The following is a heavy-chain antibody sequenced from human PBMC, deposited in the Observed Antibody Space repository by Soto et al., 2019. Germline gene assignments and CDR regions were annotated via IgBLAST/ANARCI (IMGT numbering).Heavy chain of an antibody. Sequence: SETLSLTCTVSGGSISSYYWSWIRQPPGKGLEWIGYIYYSGSTNYNPSLKSRVTISVDTSKNQFSLKLSSVTAADTAVYYCARVDGGSHYDFWSGYSDSSYSYMDVWGKGTTLTVSS. CDR1: GGSISSYY. D-gene: IGHD3-3*01. CDR3: ARVDGGSHYDFWSGYSDSSYSYMDV. CDR2: IYYSGST. V-gene: IGHV4-59*01. J-gene: IGHJ6*03.